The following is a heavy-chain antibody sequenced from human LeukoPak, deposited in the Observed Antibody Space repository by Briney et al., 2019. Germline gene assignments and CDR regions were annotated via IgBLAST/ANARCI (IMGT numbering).Heavy chain of an antibody. V-gene: IGHV3-30*02. D-gene: IGHD6-19*01. J-gene: IGHJ4*02. Sequence: GGSLRLFCAASGFTFSSYAMHWVRQAPGKGLKGVAFIRYDGSNKYYADPVKGRFTISRDNSKNTLYLKMNSLRAEDTAVYYCAKDQSSQWLLRGGVDYWGQGTLVTVSS. CDR1: GFTFSSYA. CDR3: AKDQSSQWLLRGGVDY. CDR2: IRYDGSNK.